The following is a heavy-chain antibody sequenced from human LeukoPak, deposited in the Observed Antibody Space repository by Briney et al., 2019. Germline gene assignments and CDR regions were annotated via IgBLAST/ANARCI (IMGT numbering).Heavy chain of an antibody. CDR3: ARENDAFDI. J-gene: IGHJ3*02. Sequence: GGSLRLSCAASGFTFRNYVLHWVRQAPGRGLEWVTLISQDSSNRHYADSVKGRFTISRDNSKNTLYLEMSSLRDEDTAVYFCARENDAFDIWGQGTMVTVSS. V-gene: IGHV3-30*04. CDR1: GFTFRNYV. CDR2: ISQDSSNR.